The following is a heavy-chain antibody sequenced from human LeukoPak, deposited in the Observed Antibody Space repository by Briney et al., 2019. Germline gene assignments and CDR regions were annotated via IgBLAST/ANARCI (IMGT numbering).Heavy chain of an antibody. CDR1: GFTFSSYE. J-gene: IGHJ4*02. CDR3: ASQKGRIAVAVDY. V-gene: IGHV3-48*03. CDR2: ISSSGSTT. Sequence: GGSLRLSCAASGFTFSSYEMNWVRQAPGKGLEWVSYISSSGSTTYYAASVKGRSTISRDNAKNSLNLQMNSLRVEDTAVYYCASQKGRIAVAVDYWGQGTLVTVSS. D-gene: IGHD6-19*01.